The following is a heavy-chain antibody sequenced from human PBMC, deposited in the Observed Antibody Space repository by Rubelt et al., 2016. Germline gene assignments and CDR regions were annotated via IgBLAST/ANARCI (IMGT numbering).Heavy chain of an antibody. CDR3: AREGGLTMTTVSPFDY. Sequence: EVQLVESGGGLVKPGGSLRLSCAASGFTFSSYSMNWVRQAPGKGLEWVSSISSSSSYIYYADSVKGRFTISRDNAKNSLYLQMNSLRAEDTAVYYCAREGGLTMTTVSPFDYWGQGTLVTVSS. V-gene: IGHV3-21*01. D-gene: IGHD4-11*01. CDR2: ISSSSSYI. CDR1: GFTFSSYS. J-gene: IGHJ4*02.